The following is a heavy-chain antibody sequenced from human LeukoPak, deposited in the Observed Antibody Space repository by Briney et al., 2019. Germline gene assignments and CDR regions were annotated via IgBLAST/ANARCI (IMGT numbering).Heavy chain of an antibody. Sequence: SETLSLTCTVSGGSISSYYWSWIRQPPGKGLEWIGYIYYSGSTNYNPSLKSRVTISVDTSKNQFSPKLSSVTAADTAVYYCARVTPLGYCSGGSCYSPEEWGQGTLVTVSS. D-gene: IGHD2-15*01. V-gene: IGHV4-59*01. CDR1: GGSISSYY. CDR2: IYYSGST. CDR3: ARVTPLGYCSGGSCYSPEE. J-gene: IGHJ4*02.